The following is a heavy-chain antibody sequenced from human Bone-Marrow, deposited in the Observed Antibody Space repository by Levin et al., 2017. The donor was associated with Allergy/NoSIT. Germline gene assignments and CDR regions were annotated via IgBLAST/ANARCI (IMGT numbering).Heavy chain of an antibody. CDR1: GASISGGGYH. J-gene: IGHJ4*02. CDR2: IYYSGST. Sequence: SQTLSLTCTVSGASISGGGYHWSWIRQHAGKGLEWIGYIYYSGSTYYNPSLKSRVMISVDTSKNQFSLKVSSTTAADTAVYYCAREDGSTFDSWGQGTLVTASS. V-gene: IGHV4-31*03. D-gene: IGHD2-2*03. CDR3: AREDGSTFDS.